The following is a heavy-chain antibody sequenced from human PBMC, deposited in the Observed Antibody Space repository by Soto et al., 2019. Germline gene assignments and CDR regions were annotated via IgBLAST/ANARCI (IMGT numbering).Heavy chain of an antibody. D-gene: IGHD3-10*01. CDR2: IKSKTDGGTT. V-gene: IGHV3-15*01. Sequence: GGSLRLSCAASGFTFSNAWMSWVRQAPGKGLEWVGRIKSKTDGGTTDYAAPVKGRFTISRDDSKNTLYLQMNSLKTEDTAVYYCTTVTPVLLWFGELPTDLVCWGQGTLVTVSS. J-gene: IGHJ4*02. CDR1: GFTFSNAW. CDR3: TTVTPVLLWFGELPTDLVC.